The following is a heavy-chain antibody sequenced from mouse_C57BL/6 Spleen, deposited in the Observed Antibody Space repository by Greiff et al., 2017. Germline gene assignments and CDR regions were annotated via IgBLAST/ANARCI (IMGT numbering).Heavy chain of an antibody. CDR2: IDPSDSYT. CDR3: ARGRGYYGLDY. V-gene: IGHV1-69*01. J-gene: IGHJ2*01. D-gene: IGHD1-1*01. CDR1: GYTFTSYW. Sequence: QVQLQQPGAELVMPGASVKLSCKASGYTFTSYWMHWVKQRPGQGLEWLGEIDPSDSYTNSTQKFKGKSTLTVDKYSSPAYMQLSILTSEDSAVYYCARGRGYYGLDYWGQGTTLTVSA.